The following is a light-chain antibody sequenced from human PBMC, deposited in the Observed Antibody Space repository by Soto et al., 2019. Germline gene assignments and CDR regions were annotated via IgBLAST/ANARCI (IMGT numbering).Light chain of an antibody. Sequence: DIVMTQSPLCLPVTPGEPASVSCSSSQIVLHSNGYNYLDWYLQKPGQSPQLLIYLGYNRASGVTDRFSGSGSGTDFTLKISRVEAEDVGVYYCMQALQTPRTFGQGTQVDIK. J-gene: IGKJ1*01. V-gene: IGKV2-28*01. CDR3: MQALQTPRT. CDR2: LGY. CDR1: QIVLHSNGYNY.